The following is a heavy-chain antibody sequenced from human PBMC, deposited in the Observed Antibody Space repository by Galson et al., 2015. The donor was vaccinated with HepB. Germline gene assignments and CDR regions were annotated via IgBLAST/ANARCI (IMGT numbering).Heavy chain of an antibody. V-gene: IGHV2-70*17. J-gene: IGHJ6*02. CDR3: ARTYYSYGMDV. CDR2: IDWDDDE. CDR1: GFSLTTSGMC. Sequence: PALVKPTQTLTLTCTFSGFSLTTSGMCGSWIRQPPGKALEWLARIDWDDDEFYSTSLKTRLTISKDNSKNQVVLTMTNMDPVDTATYYCARTYYSYGMDVWGQGTTVTVSS.